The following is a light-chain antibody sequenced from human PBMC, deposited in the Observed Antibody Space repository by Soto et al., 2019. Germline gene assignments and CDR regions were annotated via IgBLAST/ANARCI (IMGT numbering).Light chain of an antibody. CDR3: QQYANWPLT. CDR2: KTS. CDR1: QSVGTN. J-gene: IGKJ4*01. Sequence: EVVMTQSPATVSVSPGERTSLSCRASQSVGTNLGWCQQKPGQAPRLLISKTSIRATGVPARFSGSGSGTEFTLTISSLQSEDFAVYYCQQYANWPLTFGGGTKV. V-gene: IGKV3-15*01.